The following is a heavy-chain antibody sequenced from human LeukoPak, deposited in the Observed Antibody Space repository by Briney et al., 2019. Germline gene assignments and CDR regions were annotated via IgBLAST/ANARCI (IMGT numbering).Heavy chain of an antibody. Sequence: PGRSMRLSCAASGFTFSSYGMQWVRQAPGKVLEWVAVIWYDGSNKYYADSVKGRFTISRDNSKNTLYLQMNSLRAEDTAVYYCARDSRGFDPWGQGTLVTVSS. V-gene: IGHV3-33*01. CDR2: IWYDGSNK. CDR1: GFTFSSYG. J-gene: IGHJ5*02. CDR3: ARDSRGFDP.